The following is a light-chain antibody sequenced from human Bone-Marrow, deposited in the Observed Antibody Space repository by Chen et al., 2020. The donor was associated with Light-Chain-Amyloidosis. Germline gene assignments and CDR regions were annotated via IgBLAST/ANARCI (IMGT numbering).Light chain of an antibody. J-gene: IGKJ2*01. Sequence: DIRMTQSPSTLSASVGDRVTITCRASQDIGDWLAWFQQKPGRAPNLLIYRASNLESGVPSRFTGSGSWTDFTLTISSLQPDDFATYFCQQYKSYTFTFGPGTKL. CDR2: RAS. CDR1: QDIGDW. V-gene: IGKV1-5*03. CDR3: QQYKSYTFT.